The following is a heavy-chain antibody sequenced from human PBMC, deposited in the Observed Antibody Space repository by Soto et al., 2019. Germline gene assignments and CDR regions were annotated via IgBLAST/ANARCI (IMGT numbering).Heavy chain of an antibody. CDR2: INAGKGNA. D-gene: IGHD4-17*01. J-gene: IGHJ3*02. Sequence: GASVKVSCKASGYTFTKYIIHWVRQAPGQRLEWMGWINAGKGNAKYSQKFQGRVTITRDTSASKAYMELRSLRSEDTAVYYCARDRVWTTVVTEGDSFYIWGPGTMVTVSS. V-gene: IGHV1-3*01. CDR3: ARDRVWTTVVTEGDSFYI. CDR1: GYTFTKYI.